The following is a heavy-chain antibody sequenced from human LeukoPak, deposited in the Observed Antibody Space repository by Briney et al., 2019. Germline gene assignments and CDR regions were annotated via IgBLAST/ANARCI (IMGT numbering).Heavy chain of an antibody. CDR2: INPHTTNT. CDR1: GYTFSAYG. Sequence: ASVKVACQASGYTFSAYGIIWVRLAPGQGLAWMASINPHTTNTLYAQQFERRGTLTSDTSTSTAYMELRSLRSDDTAIYYCARRKYGVDYNGMDVWGQGTTVTVSS. CDR3: ARRKYGVDYNGMDV. V-gene: IGHV1-18*01. J-gene: IGHJ6*02. D-gene: IGHD5/OR15-5a*01.